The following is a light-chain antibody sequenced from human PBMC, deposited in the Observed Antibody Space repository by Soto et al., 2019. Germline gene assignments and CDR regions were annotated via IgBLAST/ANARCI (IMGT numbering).Light chain of an antibody. J-gene: IGLJ1*01. CDR3: SSFSTTTPLV. CDR2: DVS. CDR1: SSDVGGYNY. V-gene: IGLV2-14*03. Sequence: QSALTQPASVSGSPGQSIIISCTGTSSDVGGYNYVSWYQQHPGKAPKLMTYDVSARPSGVSNRFSGSKSGNTASLTNSGLQAEDEADYYCSSFSTTTPLVFGTGTKLTVL.